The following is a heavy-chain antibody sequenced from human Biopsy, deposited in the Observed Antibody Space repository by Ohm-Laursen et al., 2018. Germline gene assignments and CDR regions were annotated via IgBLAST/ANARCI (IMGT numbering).Heavy chain of an antibody. V-gene: IGHV3-23*01. J-gene: IGHJ4*02. CDR3: AKVGGPSYGDYVYFDF. D-gene: IGHD4-17*01. CDR2: LSGGGGST. CDR1: GFTFGEHP. Sequence: SLRLSCAASGFTFGEHPMPWVRQAPGKGLEWVSVLSGGGGSTYYAASVKGRFTVSRDNSQNTLYLQMNNLRAEDTAVYYCAKVGGPSYGDYVYFDFWGQGALVTVSS.